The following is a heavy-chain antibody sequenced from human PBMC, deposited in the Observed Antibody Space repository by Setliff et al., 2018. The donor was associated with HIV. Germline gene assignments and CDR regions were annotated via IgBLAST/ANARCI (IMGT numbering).Heavy chain of an antibody. Sequence: AASVKVSCKASGYTFTGYYMHWVRQAPGQGLEWMGRINPNSGGTNYAQKFQGRVTMTRDTSISTAYMELSRLRSDDTAVYYCARDWVAGTSGYYYYYMDVWGKGTTVTVSS. D-gene: IGHD6-19*01. CDR2: INPNSGGT. CDR3: ARDWVAGTSGYYYYYMDV. V-gene: IGHV1-2*06. J-gene: IGHJ6*03. CDR1: GYTFTGYY.